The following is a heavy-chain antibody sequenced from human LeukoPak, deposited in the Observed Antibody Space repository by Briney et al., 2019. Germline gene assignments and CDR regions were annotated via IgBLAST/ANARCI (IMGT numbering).Heavy chain of an antibody. J-gene: IGHJ5*02. D-gene: IGHD1-26*01. CDR2: ISSSRSHI. V-gene: IGHV3-21*01. CDR3: ARAGGSGSYGS. CDR1: AFTFSDYN. Sequence: PGGSLRLSCAASAFTFSDYNMNWVRQAPGKGLEWVSSISSSRSHIYYADSVKGRFTISRDNSKNTLYLQMNSLRAEDTAVYYCARAGGSGSYGSWGQGTLVTVSS.